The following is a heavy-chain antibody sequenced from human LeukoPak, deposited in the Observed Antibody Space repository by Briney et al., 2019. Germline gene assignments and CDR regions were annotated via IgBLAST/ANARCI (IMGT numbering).Heavy chain of an antibody. CDR1: GFTFSSYS. V-gene: IGHV3-48*02. D-gene: IGHD2-15*01. Sequence: PGGSLRLSCAASGFTFSSYSMNWVCQAPGKGLEWVSYISSSSSTIYYADSVKGRFTISRDNAKNSLYLQMNSLRDEDTAVYYCTRYCSGDSCYSGDSWGQGTLVTVSS. CDR2: ISSSSSTI. J-gene: IGHJ4*02. CDR3: TRYCSGDSCYSGDS.